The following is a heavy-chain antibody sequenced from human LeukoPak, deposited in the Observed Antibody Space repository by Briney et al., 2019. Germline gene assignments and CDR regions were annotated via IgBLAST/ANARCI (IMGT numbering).Heavy chain of an antibody. CDR1: GGSISSSNW. J-gene: IGHJ3*02. Sequence: PSETLSLTCAVSGGSISSSNWWSWVRQPPGKGLEWIGEIYHSGSTNYNPSLKSRVTISADKSKNQFSLKLSSVTAADTAVYYCARETYYYGSGSYGRAFDIWGQGTMVTVSS. V-gene: IGHV4-4*02. CDR2: IYHSGST. CDR3: ARETYYYGSGSYGRAFDI. D-gene: IGHD3-10*01.